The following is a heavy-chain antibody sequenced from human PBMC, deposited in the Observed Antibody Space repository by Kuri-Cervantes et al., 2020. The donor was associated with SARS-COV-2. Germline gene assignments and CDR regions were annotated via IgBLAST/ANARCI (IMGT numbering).Heavy chain of an antibody. CDR3: AKHDYGDYGTFDY. CDR2: IYYSGST. CDR1: GGSIDSSSYY. J-gene: IGHJ4*02. Sequence: SETLSLTCTVSGGSIDSSSYYWGWIRQPPGKGLEWIGYIYYSGSTNYNPSLKSRATILVDTSKNQFSLKLSSMTAADTAVYYCAKHDYGDYGTFDYWGQGTLVTVSS. D-gene: IGHD4-17*01. V-gene: IGHV4-61*05.